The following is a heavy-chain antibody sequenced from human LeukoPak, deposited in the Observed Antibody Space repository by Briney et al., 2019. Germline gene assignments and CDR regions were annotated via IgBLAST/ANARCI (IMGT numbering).Heavy chain of an antibody. J-gene: IGHJ6*02. CDR1: GGSISSYY. D-gene: IGHD3-22*01. V-gene: IGHV4-59*01. CDR2: IYYSGST. Sequence: PSETLTLTCTVSGGSISSYYWSWIRQPPGKGLEWIGYIYYSGSTNYNPSLKSRVTISVDTSKNQFSLKLSSVTAADTAVYYCARDFAIYDSSGRYYYYGMGVWGQGTTVTVSS. CDR3: ARDFAIYDSSGRYYYYGMGV.